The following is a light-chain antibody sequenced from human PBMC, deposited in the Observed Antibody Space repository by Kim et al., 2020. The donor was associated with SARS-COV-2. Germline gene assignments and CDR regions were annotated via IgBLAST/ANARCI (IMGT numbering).Light chain of an antibody. CDR1: QGISSY. J-gene: IGKJ5*01. Sequence: PSVRDRVTIARLASQGISSYLAWYQQKPGKAPKLLIYAASTLQSGVPSRFSGSGSGTEFTLTTRSLQPEDFATYYSQQLNSYPITFGQGTRLEIK. CDR3: QQLNSYPIT. V-gene: IGKV1-9*01. CDR2: AAS.